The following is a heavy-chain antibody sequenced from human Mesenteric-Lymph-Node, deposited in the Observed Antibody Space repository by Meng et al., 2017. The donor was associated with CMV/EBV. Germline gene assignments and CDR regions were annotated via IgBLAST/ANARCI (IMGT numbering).Heavy chain of an antibody. D-gene: IGHD2-21*02. CDR3: TTDEKGVAPLRKGCCATALCSSLPQCGDDSYSGS. Sequence: GESLKISCAASGFTFSSYAMHWVRQAPGKGLEWVAVISYDGSNKYYADSVKGRFTISRDNSKNTLYLQMHSLKTEATAVYSCTTDEKGVAPLRKGCCATALCSSLPQCGDDSYSGSWARGIQVTVSS. V-gene: IGHV3-30*04. CDR1: GFTFSSYA. J-gene: IGHJ5*02. CDR2: ISYDGSNK.